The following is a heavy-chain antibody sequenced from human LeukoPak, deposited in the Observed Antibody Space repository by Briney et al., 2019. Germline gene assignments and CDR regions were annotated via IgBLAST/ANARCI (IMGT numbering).Heavy chain of an antibody. CDR2: ISGGTT. V-gene: IGHV3-49*03. CDR3: SRGSGWLSVY. D-gene: IGHD6-19*01. J-gene: IGHJ4*02. Sequence: GGSLRLSCTASGFTFGDYLMSWFRQAPGKGLEWIGFISGGTTEYVASVKGRCTISRDDFTSIAYLQMNSLTTEDTAVYYCSRGSGWLSVYWGQGTLATVSS. CDR1: GFTFGDYL.